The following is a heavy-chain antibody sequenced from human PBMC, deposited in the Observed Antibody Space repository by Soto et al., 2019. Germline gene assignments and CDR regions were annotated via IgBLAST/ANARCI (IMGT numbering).Heavy chain of an antibody. CDR2: ISGYNGKT. J-gene: IGHJ1*01. CDR3: ARGGSSWSAEYYQH. D-gene: IGHD6-13*01. Sequence: QVQLVQSGAEVKKPGASVKVSCKASGYTFTNYGISWVRQAPGQGPEWMGWISGYNGKTKDAQTLQGRVTMTTDTSTSTAYMELRSLRSDDTAVYYCARGGSSWSAEYYQHWGQGTLVIVSS. CDR1: GYTFTNYG. V-gene: IGHV1-18*01.